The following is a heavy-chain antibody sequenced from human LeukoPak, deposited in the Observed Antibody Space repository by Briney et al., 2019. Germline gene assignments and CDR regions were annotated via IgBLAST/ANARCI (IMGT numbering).Heavy chain of an antibody. CDR1: GYTLTSYD. D-gene: IGHD2-2*02. V-gene: IGHV1-8*03. CDR2: MNPNSGNT. J-gene: IGHJ4*02. CDR3: ARVGRRYCSSTSCYSLGY. Sequence: ASVKVSCKASGYTLTSYDINWVRQATGQGLEWMGWMNPNSGNTGYAQKFQGRVTITRNTSISTAYMELSSLRSEDTAVYYCARVGRRYCSSTSCYSLGYWGQGTLVTVSS.